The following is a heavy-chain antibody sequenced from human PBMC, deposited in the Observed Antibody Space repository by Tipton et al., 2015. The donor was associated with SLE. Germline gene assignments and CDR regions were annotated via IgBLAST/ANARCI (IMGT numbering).Heavy chain of an antibody. Sequence: SLRLSCAASGFTFSGSNVHWVRQASGKGLEWVGRIRSKANSYATAYAASVKGRFAISRDDSENTAYLQMNSLKTEGTAVYYCQATAADGQYFDYWGQGTLVTGSS. CDR3: QATAADGQYFDY. CDR1: GFTFSGSN. D-gene: IGHD5-12*01. V-gene: IGHV3-73*01. J-gene: IGHJ4*02. CDR2: IRSKANSYAT.